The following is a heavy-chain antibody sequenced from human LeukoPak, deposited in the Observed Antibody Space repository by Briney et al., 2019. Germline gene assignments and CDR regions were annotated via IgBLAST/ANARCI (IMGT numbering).Heavy chain of an antibody. CDR2: IRSKAYGGTT. D-gene: IGHD3-22*01. CDR1: GFTFGDYA. J-gene: IGHJ4*02. CDR3: TRDLYYYDSSGYPY. Sequence: GGSLRLSCTASGFTFGDYAMSWVRQAPGKGLEWVGFIRSKAYGGTTEYAASVKGRFTISRDDSKSIAYLQMNSLKTEDTAVYYCTRDLYYYDSSGYPYWGQGTLVTVSS. V-gene: IGHV3-49*04.